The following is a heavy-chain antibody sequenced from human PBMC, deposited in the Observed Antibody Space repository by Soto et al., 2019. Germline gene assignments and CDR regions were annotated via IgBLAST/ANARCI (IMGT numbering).Heavy chain of an antibody. Sequence: EVQLLESGGGLVQPWGSLRLSCAASGFTFSSCAMGWVRQAPGKGLEWVSDIIDSGASTYYADSVKGRFTISRDNSKSTLYLQMNSLRAEDTALYYCAKGRSYYYYYGVDVWGQGTTVTVSS. CDR3: AKGRSYYYYYGVDV. J-gene: IGHJ6*02. CDR2: IIDSGAST. CDR1: GFTFSSCA. V-gene: IGHV3-23*01.